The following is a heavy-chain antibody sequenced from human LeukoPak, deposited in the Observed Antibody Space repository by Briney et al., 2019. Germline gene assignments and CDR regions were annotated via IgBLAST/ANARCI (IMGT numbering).Heavy chain of an antibody. CDR3: ASSHYDFWSGYYGYWFDP. CDR2: MNPNSGNT. Sequence: ASVKVPCKASGYTFTSYDINWVRQATGQGLEWMGWMNPNSGNTGYAQKFQGRVTMTRNTSISTAYMELSSLRSEDTAVYYCASSHYDFWSGYYGYWFDPWGQGTLVTVSS. CDR1: GYTFTSYD. V-gene: IGHV1-8*01. J-gene: IGHJ5*02. D-gene: IGHD3-3*01.